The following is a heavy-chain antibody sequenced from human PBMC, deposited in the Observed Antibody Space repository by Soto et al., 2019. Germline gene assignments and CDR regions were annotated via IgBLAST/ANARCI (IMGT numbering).Heavy chain of an antibody. CDR2: IYPGDSDT. J-gene: IGHJ6*02. Sequence: PGESLKISCKGSGYSFTSYWIGWVRQMPGKGLEWMGIIYPGDSDTRYSPSFQGQVTISADKSISTAYLQWSSLKASDTAMYYCARHSLGWSGFEYYYGMDVWGQGTTVTVSS. CDR1: GYSFTSYW. D-gene: IGHD6-19*01. CDR3: ARHSLGWSGFEYYYGMDV. V-gene: IGHV5-51*01.